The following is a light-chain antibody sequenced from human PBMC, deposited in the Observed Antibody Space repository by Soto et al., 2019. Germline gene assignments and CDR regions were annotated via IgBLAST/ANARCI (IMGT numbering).Light chain of an antibody. CDR3: QSYDSSLTNAV. Sequence: QSALTQPASVSGSPGQSITISCAGSGGDVGNYDLLSWYQQIPGKAPKLIIFEVNRRPSGVSDRFSGSKSGTSVSLAITGLRGEDEADYHCQSYDSSLTNAVFGGGTKLTVL. CDR2: EVN. J-gene: IGLJ2*01. V-gene: IGLV2-14*02. CDR1: GGDVGNYDL.